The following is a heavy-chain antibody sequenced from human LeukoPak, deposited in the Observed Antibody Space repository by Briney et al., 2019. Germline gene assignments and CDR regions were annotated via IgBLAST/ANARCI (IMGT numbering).Heavy chain of an antibody. V-gene: IGHV3-23*01. CDR3: AKDMYYYDSSGSVPFDY. CDR2: ISASGGST. J-gene: IGHJ4*02. D-gene: IGHD3-22*01. CDR1: GFTLSSYA. Sequence: GGSLRLSCAASGFTLSSYAMSWVRQAPGKGLEWVSSISASGGSTNYADSVKGRFTISRDNSKNTLYLQMNSLRAEDTAVYYCAKDMYYYDSSGSVPFDYWGQGTLVTVSS.